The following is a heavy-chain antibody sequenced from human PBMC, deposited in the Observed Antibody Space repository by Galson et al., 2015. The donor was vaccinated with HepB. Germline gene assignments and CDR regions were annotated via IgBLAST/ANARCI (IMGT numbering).Heavy chain of an antibody. CDR1: GGSTSSSSYY. V-gene: IGHV4-61*01. CDR2: IYYSGST. J-gene: IGHJ6*02. Sequence: SETLSLTCTVSGGSTSSSSYYWGWIRQPPGKGLEWIGYIYYSGSTNYNPSLKSRVTISVDTSKNQFSLKLSSVTAADTAVYYCARDRWEGYGGNSPYYYYYGMDVWGQGTTVTVSS. CDR3: ARDRWEGYGGNSPYYYYYGMDV. D-gene: IGHD4-23*01.